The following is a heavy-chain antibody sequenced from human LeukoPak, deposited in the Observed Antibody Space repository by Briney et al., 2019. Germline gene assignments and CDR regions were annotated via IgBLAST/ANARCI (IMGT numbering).Heavy chain of an antibody. Sequence: ASETLSLTCAVYGGSFSGYYWSWIRQPPGKGLEWIGEINHSRSTNYNPSLKSRVTISVDTSKKQFSLKLSSVTAADTAVYYCARFSSGWYSGDYWGQGTLVTVSS. D-gene: IGHD6-19*01. V-gene: IGHV4-34*01. J-gene: IGHJ4*02. CDR1: GGSFSGYY. CDR3: ARFSSGWYSGDY. CDR2: INHSRST.